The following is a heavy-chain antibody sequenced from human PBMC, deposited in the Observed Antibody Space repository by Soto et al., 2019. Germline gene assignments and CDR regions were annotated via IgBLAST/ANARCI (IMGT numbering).Heavy chain of an antibody. J-gene: IGHJ6*02. V-gene: IGHV3-66*01. CDR2: IYSGGST. CDR3: AKDASEQYYYGMDV. CDR1: GFTVSSKY. Sequence: GGSLRLSCAASGFTVSSKYMSWVRQAPGRGLEWVSLIYSGGSTSYADAVKGRFTISRDNSKNTLYLQMNSLRDEDTAVYYCAKDASEQYYYGMDVWGQGTTVTVSS. D-gene: IGHD6-13*01.